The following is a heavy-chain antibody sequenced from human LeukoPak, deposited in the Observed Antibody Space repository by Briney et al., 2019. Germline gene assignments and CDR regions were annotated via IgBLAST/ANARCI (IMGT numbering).Heavy chain of an antibody. CDR1: GFTFSNYA. J-gene: IGHJ4*02. D-gene: IGHD2-2*01. CDR2: ISGNGGST. CDR3: ARDLYHGGY. V-gene: IGHV3-23*01. Sequence: GGSLRLSCAASGFTFSNYAMNWVRQAPGKRLEWVSAISGNGGSTNYADSVKGRFTISRDNSKNTLYLQMDSLRAEDTAVYYCARDLYHGGYWGQGTLVTVPS.